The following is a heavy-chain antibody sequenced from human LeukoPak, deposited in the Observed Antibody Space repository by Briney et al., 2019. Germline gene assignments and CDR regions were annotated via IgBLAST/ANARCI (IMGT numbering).Heavy chain of an antibody. Sequence: PSETLSLTCGVYGGSFSRYVRSWIRQPPGKGLEWIGDINQSGSTDYNPSLKSRVTISVDTSKNQFSLNLRSVTAADTAVYYCASHCNGGSCYSDYYYYMDVWGKGTTVTVSS. CDR1: GGSFSRYV. CDR3: ASHCNGGSCYSDYYYYMDV. CDR2: INQSGST. J-gene: IGHJ6*03. V-gene: IGHV4-34*01. D-gene: IGHD2-15*01.